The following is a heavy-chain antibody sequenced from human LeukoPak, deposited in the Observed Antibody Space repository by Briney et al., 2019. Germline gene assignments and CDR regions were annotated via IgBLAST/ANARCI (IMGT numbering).Heavy chain of an antibody. V-gene: IGHV1-46*01. D-gene: IGHD6-13*01. CDR3: ARTYSNHYYGMDV. J-gene: IGHJ6*02. Sequence: ASVKVSCKASGYTFTSYDINWVRQATGQGLEWMGIINPSGGSTSYAQKFQGRVTMTRDTSTSTVYMELSSLRSEDTAVYYCARTYSNHYYGMDVWGQGTTVTVSS. CDR2: INPSGGST. CDR1: GYTFTSYD.